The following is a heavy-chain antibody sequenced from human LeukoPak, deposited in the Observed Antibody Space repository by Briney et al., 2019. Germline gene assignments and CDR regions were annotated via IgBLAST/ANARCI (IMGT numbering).Heavy chain of an antibody. Sequence: GGSLRLPCAASGFTFSCSAMHWVRQASGKGLEWVGRIRSKANSYATAYAASVKGRFTISRDDSKNTAHLQMNSLKTEDTAVYYCTRWIAARPFDYWGQGTLVTVSS. CDR1: GFTFSCSA. D-gene: IGHD6-6*01. CDR2: IRSKANSYAT. V-gene: IGHV3-73*01. J-gene: IGHJ4*02. CDR3: TRWIAARPFDY.